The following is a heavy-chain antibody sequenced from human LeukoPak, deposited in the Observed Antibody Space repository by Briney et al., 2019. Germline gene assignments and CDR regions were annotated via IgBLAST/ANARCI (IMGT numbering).Heavy chain of an antibody. CDR3: ATPTVDCDFWSGYLRGYYFDY. CDR1: GGSISSSSYY. J-gene: IGHJ4*02. D-gene: IGHD3-3*01. CDR2: IYYSGST. Sequence: KPSETLSLTCTVSGGSISSSSYYWGWIRQPPGKGLEWIGSIYYSGSTYYNPSLKSRVTISVDTSKNQFSLKLSSVTAADTAVYYCATPTVDCDFWSGYLRGYYFDYWGQGTLVTVSS. V-gene: IGHV4-39*01.